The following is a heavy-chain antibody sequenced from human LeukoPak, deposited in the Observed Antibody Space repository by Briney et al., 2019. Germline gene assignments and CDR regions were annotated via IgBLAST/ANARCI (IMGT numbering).Heavy chain of an antibody. V-gene: IGHV1-69*05. Sequence: GASVKVSCKASGGTFTSYAISWVRQAPGQGLEWMGGIIPIFGTANYAQKFQGRVTITTDESTSTAYMELSSLRSEDTAVYYCARDRYYYGSGHLHKAFDIWGQGTMVTVSS. CDR3: ARDRYYYGSGHLHKAFDI. CDR2: IIPIFGTA. J-gene: IGHJ3*02. D-gene: IGHD3-10*01. CDR1: GGTFTSYA.